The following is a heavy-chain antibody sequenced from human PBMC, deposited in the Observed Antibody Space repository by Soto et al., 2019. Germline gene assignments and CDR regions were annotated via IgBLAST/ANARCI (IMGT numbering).Heavy chain of an antibody. CDR3: AKDRHDFWSGYRYYYYGMDV. CDR1: GFTFSSYA. Sequence: GGSLRLSFAASGFTFSSYAMSWVRQAPGKGLEWVSAISGSGGSTYYADSVKGRFTISRDNSKNTLYLQMNSLRAEDTAVYYCAKDRHDFWSGYRYYYYGMDVWGQGTTVTVSS. D-gene: IGHD3-3*01. V-gene: IGHV3-23*01. J-gene: IGHJ6*02. CDR2: ISGSGGST.